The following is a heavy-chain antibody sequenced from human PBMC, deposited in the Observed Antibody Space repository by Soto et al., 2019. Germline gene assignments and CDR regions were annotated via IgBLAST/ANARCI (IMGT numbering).Heavy chain of an antibody. D-gene: IGHD5-18*01. CDR1: GGSFSGYY. CDR2: INHSGST. V-gene: IGHV4-34*01. Sequence: SETLSLTCAVYGGSFSGYYWSWIRQPPGKGLEWIGEINHSGSTNYNPSLKSRVTISVDTSKNQFSLKLSSVTAADTAVYYCARAGYSYGSAFDYWGQGTLVTVSS. J-gene: IGHJ4*02. CDR3: ARAGYSYGSAFDY.